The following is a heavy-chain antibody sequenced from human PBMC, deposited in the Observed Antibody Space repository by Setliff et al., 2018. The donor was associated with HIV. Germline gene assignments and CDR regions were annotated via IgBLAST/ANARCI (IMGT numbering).Heavy chain of an antibody. V-gene: IGHV4-59*01. Sequence: SLTCTVSGGSISSYYWSWIRQPPGKGLEWIGYIYYSGSTNYNPSLKSRVTISVDTSKNQFSLKLSSVTAADTAVYYCASAGSGTRAPPRYWGQGTLVTVSS. J-gene: IGHJ4*02. CDR1: GGSISSYY. CDR3: ASAGSGTRAPPRY. CDR2: IYYSGST. D-gene: IGHD2-2*01.